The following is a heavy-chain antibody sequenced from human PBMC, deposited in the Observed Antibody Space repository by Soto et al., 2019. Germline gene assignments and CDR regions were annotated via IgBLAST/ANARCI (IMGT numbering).Heavy chain of an antibody. CDR3: ARILYCAGTTYYYGMDV. CDR1: GFSLSTSGMC. CDR2: IDWDDDK. J-gene: IGHJ6*02. D-gene: IGHD2-21*01. Sequence: SGPTLVNPTQTLTLTCTFSGFSLSTSGMCVSWIRQPPGKALEWLALIDWDDDKYYSTSLKTRLTISKDTSKNQVVLTMTNMDPVDTATYYCARILYCAGTTYYYGMDVWGQGTTVTVSS. V-gene: IGHV2-70*01.